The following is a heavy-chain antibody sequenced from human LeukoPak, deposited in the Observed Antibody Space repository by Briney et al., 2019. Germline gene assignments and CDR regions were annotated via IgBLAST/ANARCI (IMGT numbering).Heavy chain of an antibody. D-gene: IGHD3-22*01. CDR1: GFTFSAYC. CDR3: ARAPSSDYYSHFDY. CDR2: ISGTSGTI. V-gene: IGHV3-48*04. J-gene: IGHJ4*02. Sequence: GGSLRLSCAASGFTFSAYCMNWVRQAPGKGLEWISYISGTSGTIYYADSLKGRFTISRDNAKDSLYLQMNSLRAEDTAVYYCARAPSSDYYSHFDYWGQGTLVTVS.